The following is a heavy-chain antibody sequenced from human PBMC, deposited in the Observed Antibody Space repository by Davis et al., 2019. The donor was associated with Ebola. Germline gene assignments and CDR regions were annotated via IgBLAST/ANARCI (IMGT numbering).Heavy chain of an antibody. CDR3: ARTQPNYWYFDL. CDR2: IYYSGST. Sequence: MPSETLSLTCTVSGGSISSYYWSWIRQPPGKGLEWIGYIYYSGSTYYNPSLKSRVTISVDTSKNKFSLRLNSVTAADTAMYYCARTQPNYWYFDLWGRGTLVTVSS. V-gene: IGHV4-59*01. J-gene: IGHJ2*01. CDR1: GGSISSYY. D-gene: IGHD1-1*01.